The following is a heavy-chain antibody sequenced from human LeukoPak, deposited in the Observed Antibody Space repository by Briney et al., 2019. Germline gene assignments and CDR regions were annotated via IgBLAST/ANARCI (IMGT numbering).Heavy chain of an antibody. CDR2: MNPNSGNT. V-gene: IGHV1-8*01. D-gene: IGHD3-10*01. CDR1: GYTFTSYD. Sequence: ASVKVSCKASGYTFTSYDTNWVRQATGQGLEWMGWMNPNSGNTGYAQKFQGRVTMTRNTSISIAYMELSSLRSEDTAVYYCARGRLVLLWFGELSGFDPWGQGTLVTVSS. CDR3: ARGRLVLLWFGELSGFDP. J-gene: IGHJ5*02.